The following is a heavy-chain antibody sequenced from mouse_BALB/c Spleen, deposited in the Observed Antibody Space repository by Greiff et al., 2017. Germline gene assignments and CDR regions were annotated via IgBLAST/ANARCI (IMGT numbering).Heavy chain of an antibody. Sequence: EVKVEESGAELVKPGASVKLSCTASGFNIKDTYMHWVKQRPEQGLEWIGRIDPANGNTKYDPKFQGKATITADTSSNTAYLQLSSLTSEDTAVYYCARDPGYWYFDVWGAGTTVTVSS. J-gene: IGHJ1*01. V-gene: IGHV14-3*02. CDR1: GFNIKDTY. CDR2: IDPANGNT. CDR3: ARDPGYWYFDV.